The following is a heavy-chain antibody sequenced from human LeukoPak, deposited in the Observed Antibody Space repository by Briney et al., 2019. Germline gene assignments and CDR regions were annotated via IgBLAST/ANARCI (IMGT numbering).Heavy chain of an antibody. Sequence: GGTLRLSCAASGFTFSSYAMSWVRQAPGKGLEWVSAISGSGGSTYYADSVKGRFTISRDNSKNTLYLQMNSLRAEDTAVYYCAKDRPLVVAARGFDYWGQGTLVTVSS. V-gene: IGHV3-23*01. D-gene: IGHD2-15*01. CDR2: ISGSGGST. CDR3: AKDRPLVVAARGFDY. CDR1: GFTFSSYA. J-gene: IGHJ4*02.